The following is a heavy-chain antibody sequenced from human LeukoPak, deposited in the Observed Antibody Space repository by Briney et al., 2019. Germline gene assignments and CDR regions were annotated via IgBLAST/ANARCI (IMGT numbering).Heavy chain of an antibody. Sequence: PSETLSLTCAVYGGSFSGYYWSWIRQPPGKGLEWIGEINHSGSTNYNPSLKSRVTISVDTSKNQFSLKLSSVTAADTAVYYCARVKTYYYDRWGQGTMVTVFS. V-gene: IGHV4-34*01. CDR2: INHSGST. CDR1: GGSFSGYY. J-gene: IGHJ3*02. D-gene: IGHD3-10*01. CDR3: ARVKTYYYDR.